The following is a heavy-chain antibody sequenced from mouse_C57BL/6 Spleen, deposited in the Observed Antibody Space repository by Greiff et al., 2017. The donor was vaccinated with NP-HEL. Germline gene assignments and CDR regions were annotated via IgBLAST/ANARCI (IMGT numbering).Heavy chain of an antibody. CDR1: GYAFTNYL. CDR3: ARTELGRFAY. D-gene: IGHD4-1*01. J-gene: IGHJ3*01. V-gene: IGHV1-54*01. Sequence: QVQLQQSGAELVRPGTSVKVSCKASGYAFTNYLIEWVKQRPGQGLEWIGMINPGSGGTNYNEKFKGKATLTADKSSSTAYMQLSSLTSEDSAVYFCARTELGRFAYWGQGTLVTVSA. CDR2: INPGSGGT.